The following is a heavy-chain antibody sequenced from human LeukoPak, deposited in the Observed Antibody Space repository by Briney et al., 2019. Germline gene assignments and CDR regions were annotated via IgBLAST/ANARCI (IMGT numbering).Heavy chain of an antibody. CDR2: IYWDDDK. D-gene: IGHD3-9*01. Sequence: SGPTLVKPTQTLTLTCTFSGFSLSTTGVGVGWIRQPPGKAPEWLALIYWDDDKRYSPSLKSRLTITKDTSKNQVVLTMTNMDPVDTATYFCAHSKLRYFDWSYSGGYGMDVWGQGTTVTVSS. CDR1: GFSLSTTGVG. V-gene: IGHV2-5*02. J-gene: IGHJ6*02. CDR3: AHSKLRYFDWSYSGGYGMDV.